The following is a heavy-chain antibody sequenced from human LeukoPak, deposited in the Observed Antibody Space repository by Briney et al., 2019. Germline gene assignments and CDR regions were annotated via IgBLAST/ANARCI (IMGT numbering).Heavy chain of an antibody. V-gene: IGHV3-23*01. CDR1: GFTFSNYA. J-gene: IGHJ4*02. CDR3: PRQSYASGWNPFDY. D-gene: IGHD6-19*01. CDR2: ISGGGITT. Sequence: GGSLRLSCAASGFTFSNYAMSWVRQAPGKGLEWVSTISGGGITTNYADSAKGRFTISRDNSKNTMFLQMNSLRADDTAVYYCPRQSYASGWNPFDYWGQGILVTVSS.